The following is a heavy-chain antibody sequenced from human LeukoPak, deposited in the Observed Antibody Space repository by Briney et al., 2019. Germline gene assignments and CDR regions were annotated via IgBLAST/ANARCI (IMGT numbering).Heavy chain of an antibody. CDR2: INPNSGGT. D-gene: IGHD3-22*01. CDR1: GYTFTSYG. V-gene: IGHV1-2*02. CDR3: ARDYYDSSGYYTRGVDY. J-gene: IGHJ4*02. Sequence: GASVKVSCKASGYTFTSYGISWVRQAPGQGLEWMGWINPNSGGTNYAQKFQGRVTMTRDTSISTAYMELSRLRSDDTAVYYCARDYYDSSGYYTRGVDYWGQGTLVTVSS.